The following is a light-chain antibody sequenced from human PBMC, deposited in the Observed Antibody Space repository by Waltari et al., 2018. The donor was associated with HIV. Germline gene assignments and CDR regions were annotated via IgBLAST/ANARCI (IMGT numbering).Light chain of an antibody. CDR2: DAS. J-gene: IGKJ1*01. V-gene: IGKV3-11*01. CDR1: QTVGSF. CDR3: QQRTNWLWT. Sequence: VLTQSSATLSLSPGERATLSCRASQTVGSFLAWYQQRPGQAPRLLIYDASNRATDIPGRFSGSGSGADFTLTISSLEPEDFAVYYCQQRTNWLWTFGQGTMVEIK.